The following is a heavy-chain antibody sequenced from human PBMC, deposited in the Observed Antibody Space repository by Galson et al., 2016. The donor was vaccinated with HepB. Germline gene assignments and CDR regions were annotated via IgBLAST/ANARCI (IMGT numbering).Heavy chain of an antibody. V-gene: IGHV1-69*13. J-gene: IGHJ4*02. CDR1: GGTFSNYP. D-gene: IGHD6-13*01. Sequence: SVKVSCKASGGTFSNYPFSWVRQAPGQGLEWMGGIIPIFGTAIYAQKFEGRVTITADDSTNTTYMALSSLKSEDTAVYYCARGGSSWFGPLDYWGQGTLVTVSS. CDR2: IIPIFGTA. CDR3: ARGGSSWFGPLDY.